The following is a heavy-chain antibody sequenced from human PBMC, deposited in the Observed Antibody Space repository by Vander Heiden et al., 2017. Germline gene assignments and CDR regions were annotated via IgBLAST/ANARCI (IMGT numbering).Heavy chain of an antibody. J-gene: IGHJ4*02. Sequence: QVPLQESGPGLVKPSETLSLTSTLPGASVSSYRYYWSSIRQPPGQGLEWIGHNYHSGSTNYNPSLRSRVTISLDTSKTQCSLRLSSVTAADTAVYYCAGLGYCGSASCYSLDYWGAGTLVTVSS. V-gene: IGHV4-61*01. CDR2: NYHSGST. D-gene: IGHD2-2*02. CDR3: AGLGYCGSASCYSLDY. CDR1: GASVSSYRYY.